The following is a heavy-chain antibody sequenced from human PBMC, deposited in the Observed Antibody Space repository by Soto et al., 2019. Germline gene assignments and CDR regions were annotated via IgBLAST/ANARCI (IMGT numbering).Heavy chain of an antibody. CDR2: INHSGST. CDR1: GGSFSGYY. CDR3: ARGDSSSWYPYYYYGMDV. V-gene: IGHV4-34*01. D-gene: IGHD6-13*01. J-gene: IGHJ6*02. Sequence: SETLSLTCAVYGGSFSGYYWSWIRQPPGKGLEWIGEINHSGSTNYNPSLKSRVTISVDTSKNQFSLKLSSVTAADTAVYYCARGDSSSWYPYYYYGMDVWGQGTTVTVSS.